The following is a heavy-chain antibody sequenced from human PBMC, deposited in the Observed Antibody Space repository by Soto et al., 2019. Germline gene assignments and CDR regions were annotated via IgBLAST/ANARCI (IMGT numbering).Heavy chain of an antibody. CDR2: IYYSGST. CDR1: GGSISSGDYY. Sequence: QVQLQESGPGLVKPSQTLSLTCTVSGGSISSGDYYWSWIRQPPGKGLEWIWYIYYSGSTYYNPSLKSRVTISVDTSKNQFSQKLSSVNAADTAVYYCARVAQRITIFGDYYYYGMDVWGQGTTVTVSS. J-gene: IGHJ6*02. CDR3: ARVAQRITIFGDYYYYGMDV. V-gene: IGHV4-30-4*01. D-gene: IGHD3-3*01.